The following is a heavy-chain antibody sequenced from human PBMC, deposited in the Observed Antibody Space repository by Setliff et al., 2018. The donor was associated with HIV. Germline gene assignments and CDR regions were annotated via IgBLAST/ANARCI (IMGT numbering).Heavy chain of an antibody. Sequence: ASVKVSCKVSGYTLTELSIHWVRQAFGKGLEWMGGFDPEDGEAIYAQKFQGRVIMTEDTSTDTAYMELSSLTSGDAAVYYCATRTRWIQLSFDGIFDYWGQGTPVTDS. CDR3: ATRTRWIQLSFDGIFDY. J-gene: IGHJ4*02. V-gene: IGHV1-24*01. D-gene: IGHD5-18*01. CDR2: FDPEDGEA. CDR1: GYTLTELS.